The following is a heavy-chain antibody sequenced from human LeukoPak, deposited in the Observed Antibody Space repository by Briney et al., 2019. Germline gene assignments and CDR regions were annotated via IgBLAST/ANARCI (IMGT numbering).Heavy chain of an antibody. CDR3: ARGMDY. J-gene: IGHJ4*02. Sequence: PGGSLILSCAASGFTFSSHTMRWFRQPPGKGPEWVSTIGVPGGGTYYADSVKGRFTISRDNSKNTLYLQMNSLRAEDTAVYYCARGMDYWGQGTLVTVSS. CDR2: IGVPGGGT. CDR1: GFTFSSHT. V-gene: IGHV3-23*01.